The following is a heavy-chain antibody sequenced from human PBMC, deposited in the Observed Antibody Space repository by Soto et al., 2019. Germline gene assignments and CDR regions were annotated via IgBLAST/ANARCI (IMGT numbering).Heavy chain of an antibody. CDR3: SAGNPHMAMGWPV. J-gene: IGHJ6*02. CDR1: GFDFGSFG. CDR2: IVVVAGST. V-gene: IGHV1-58*02. D-gene: IGHD1-26*01. Sequence: QMQLVQSAAEVREPGTSVRVSCRASGFDFGSFGIQFLRQTRGRGLEWIGWIVVVAGSTNYARQFQGRVAISRDPSRSTAYLDLYDLKSDDTAVYLCSAGNPHMAMGWPVWGQGTTVTVPS.